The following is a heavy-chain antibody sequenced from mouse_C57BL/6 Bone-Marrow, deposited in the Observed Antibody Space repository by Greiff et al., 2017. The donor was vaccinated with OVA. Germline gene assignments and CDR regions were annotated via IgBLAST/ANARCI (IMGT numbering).Heavy chain of an antibody. V-gene: IGHV2-6*01. CDR2: IWGGGST. CDR3: ASGAY. CDR1: GFSLTSYG. Sequence: VMLVESGPGLVAPSQSLSITCTVSGFSLTSYGVDWVRQSPGKGLEWLGVIWGGGSTNYNSALKSRMSISKDNSKSQVFLKMSSQQTDERAMYYCASGAYWGQGTLVTVSA. J-gene: IGHJ3*01.